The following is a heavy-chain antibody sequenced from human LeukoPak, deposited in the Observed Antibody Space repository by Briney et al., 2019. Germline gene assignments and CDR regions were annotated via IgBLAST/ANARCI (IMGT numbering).Heavy chain of an antibody. D-gene: IGHD6-6*01. CDR2: ISYDGSNK. CDR1: GFTFSSYA. Sequence: GGSLRLSCAASGFTFSSYAMHWVRQAPGKGLEWVAVISYDGSNKYYADSVKGRFTISRDNSKNTLYLQMNSLRAEDTAVYYCADSSSSVYWGQGTLVTVSS. CDR3: ADSSSSVY. V-gene: IGHV3-30-3*01. J-gene: IGHJ4*02.